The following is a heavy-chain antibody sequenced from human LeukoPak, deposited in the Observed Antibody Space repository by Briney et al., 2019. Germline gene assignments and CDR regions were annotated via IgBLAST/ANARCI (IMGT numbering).Heavy chain of an antibody. CDR3: ARRGHSTSWYPDY. Sequence: PGGSLRLSCAASGFTFDDYGMSWVRQAPGKGLEWVSGINLIGASTGYADSVKGRFTISRDNAKNSLYLQMDSLRAEDTALYYCARRGHSTSWYPDYWGQGTLVTVSS. V-gene: IGHV3-20*04. CDR2: INLIGAST. D-gene: IGHD6-13*01. CDR1: GFTFDDYG. J-gene: IGHJ4*02.